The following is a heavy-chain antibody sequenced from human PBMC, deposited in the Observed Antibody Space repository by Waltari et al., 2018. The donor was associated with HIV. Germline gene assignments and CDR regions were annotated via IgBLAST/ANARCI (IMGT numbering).Heavy chain of an antibody. CDR1: GFTFSSYW. V-gene: IGHV3-74*01. CDR2: INRDGSTT. J-gene: IGHJ6*03. CDR3: ASGGSYYYYYYMDV. Sequence: EVQLVESGGGLVQPGGSLRLSCAASGFTFSSYWMHWVRQAPGKGLVWVSRINRDGSTTNYADSVKGRFTISRDNAKNTLYLQMNNLRAEDTAVYYCASGGSYYYYYYMDVWGKGTTVTVSS. D-gene: IGHD1-26*01.